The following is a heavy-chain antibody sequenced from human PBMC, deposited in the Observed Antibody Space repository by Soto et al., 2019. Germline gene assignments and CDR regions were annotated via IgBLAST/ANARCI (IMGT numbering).Heavy chain of an antibody. CDR3: PTEPYCGGACYPNPAS. J-gene: IGHJ4*02. Sequence: ASVKVSCKDSGYTLNSYTMNWVRQDPGQRLEWMGWINPDNGNTKSSQKFQDRVIITRDTSASTAYMDLNSLKTEDTAVYYFPTEPYCGGACYPNPASGAQGPLVPVPP. CDR2: INPDNGNT. CDR1: GYTLNSYT. V-gene: IGHV1-3*01. D-gene: IGHD2-21*02.